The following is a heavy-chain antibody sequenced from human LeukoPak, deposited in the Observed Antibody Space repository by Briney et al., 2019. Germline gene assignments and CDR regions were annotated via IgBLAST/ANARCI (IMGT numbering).Heavy chain of an antibody. V-gene: IGHV4-34*01. CDR3: ARLSRVAVFFDY. D-gene: IGHD6-19*01. CDR2: IYYSGST. Sequence: SETLSLTCAVYGGSFSGYYWSWIRQPPGKGLEWIGSIYYSGSTYYNPSLKSRVTISVDTSKNQFSLKLSSVTAADTAVYYCARLSRVAVFFDYWGQGTLVTVSS. CDR1: GGSFSGYY. J-gene: IGHJ4*02.